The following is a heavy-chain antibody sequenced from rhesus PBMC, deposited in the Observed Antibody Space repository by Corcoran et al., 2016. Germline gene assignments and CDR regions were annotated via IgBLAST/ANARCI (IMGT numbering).Heavy chain of an antibody. V-gene: IGHV4-127*01. CDR1: GYSFSSGYG. Sequence: QVQLQESGPGLVKPSETLSLTCAVSGYSFSSGYGWGWIRQPPGQGLEWIGQIYGGSGSTYYNPSLKSRVTVSKDTSKNQFSLKLSSVTAADTAVYYCARAVGVAAAGTGFDYWGQGVLVTVSS. CDR2: IYGGSGST. J-gene: IGHJ4*01. CDR3: ARAVGVAAAGTGFDY. D-gene: IGHD6-31*01.